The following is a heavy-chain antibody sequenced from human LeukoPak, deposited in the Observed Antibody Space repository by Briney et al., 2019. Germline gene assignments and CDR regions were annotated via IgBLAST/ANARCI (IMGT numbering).Heavy chain of an antibody. CDR3: ARDRRDIVATTHFDY. V-gene: IGHV1-2*02. J-gene: IGHJ4*02. D-gene: IGHD5-12*01. CDR1: GYTFTGYY. CDR2: INPNSGGT. Sequence: ASVKVSCKASGYTFTGYYMHWVRQAPGQGLEWMGWINPNSGGTNYAQKFQGRVTMTRDTSISTAYMELSRPRSDDTAVYYCARDRRDIVATTHFDYWGQGTLVTVSS.